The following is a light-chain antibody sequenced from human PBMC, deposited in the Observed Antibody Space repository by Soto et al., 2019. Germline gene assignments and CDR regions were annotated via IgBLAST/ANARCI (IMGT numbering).Light chain of an antibody. Sequence: DIQMTQSPSPLSASVGDRVTITCRASQTISNYLNWYQQKPGKAPKLLIYAASRLQSGVPSRFSGSGSGTDFTLTISSLQPEDFATFYCQQSYSTPITFGQGTRLEI. J-gene: IGKJ5*01. V-gene: IGKV1-39*01. CDR3: QQSYSTPIT. CDR1: QTISNY. CDR2: AAS.